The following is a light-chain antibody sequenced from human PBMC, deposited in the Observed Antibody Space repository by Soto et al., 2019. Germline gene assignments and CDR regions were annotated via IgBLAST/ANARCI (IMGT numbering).Light chain of an antibody. V-gene: IGKV1-33*01. CDR1: QDISNY. CDR2: DAS. CDR3: QQYDNLPIT. J-gene: IGKJ5*01. Sequence: DIQMTQSPSSLSASVGDRVTITCQASQDISNYLNWYQQKPGKAPKLLIYDASNLETGVPSRFSGSGSGTDFTFTISSLQPADIETYYCQQYDNLPITFGQGTRLEIK.